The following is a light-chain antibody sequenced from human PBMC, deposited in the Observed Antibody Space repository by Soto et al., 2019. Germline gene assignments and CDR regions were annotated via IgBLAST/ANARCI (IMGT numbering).Light chain of an antibody. CDR3: SAWDDSLNGWV. Sequence: QSVLTQPPSASGTPGQRVTISCSGSSSNIGSNTVSWYQQLPGTAPKLLISSNDQRPSGVPDRFSGSKSGTSASLAISGLQSEDEADYSCSAWDDSLNGWVFGGGTKVTVL. J-gene: IGLJ3*02. CDR1: SSNIGSNT. CDR2: SND. V-gene: IGLV1-44*01.